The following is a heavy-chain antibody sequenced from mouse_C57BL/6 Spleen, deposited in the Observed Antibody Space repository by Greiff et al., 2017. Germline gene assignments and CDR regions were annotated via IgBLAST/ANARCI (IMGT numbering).Heavy chain of an antibody. CDR1: GYTFTSYW. CDR2: IYPGSGST. J-gene: IGHJ4*01. D-gene: IGHD1-1*01. Sequence: VQLQQPGAELVKPGASVKMSCKASGYTFTSYWITWVKQRPGQGLEWIGDIYPGSGSTNSNEKFKSKATLTVDTSSSTAYMQLSSLTSEDSAVYYCARALQRDYYAMDYWGQGTSVTVSS. V-gene: IGHV1-55*01. CDR3: ARALQRDYYAMDY.